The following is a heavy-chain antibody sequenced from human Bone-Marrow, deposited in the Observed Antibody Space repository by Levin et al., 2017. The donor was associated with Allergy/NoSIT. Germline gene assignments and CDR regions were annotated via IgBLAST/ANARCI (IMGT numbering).Heavy chain of an antibody. CDR1: GDSISSTSDY. Sequence: SQTLSLTCSVSGDSISSTSDYWAWIRQPPGKGLEWIGTIHESGSTFFNSSLERRVAISMDTSKNQFSLRLTSVTAADTALYFCARSWGYTYGLGGDWFDTWGQGILVVVSS. J-gene: IGHJ5*02. CDR3: ARSWGYTYGLGGDWFDT. V-gene: IGHV4-39*07. D-gene: IGHD5-18*01. CDR2: IHESGST.